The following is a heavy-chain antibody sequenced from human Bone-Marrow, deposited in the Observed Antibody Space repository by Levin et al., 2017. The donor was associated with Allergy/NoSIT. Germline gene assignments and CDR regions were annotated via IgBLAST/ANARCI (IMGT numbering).Heavy chain of an antibody. V-gene: IGHV3-7*01. CDR1: GFTFNNVW. CDR3: ATYDFWAPGSS. CDR2: INKDGGDQ. Sequence: ASVKVSCEASGFTFNNVWMSWVRQTPGKGLEWVAYINKDGGDQNYVDSVKGRFTISRDNAKNLLYLQMNSLRDDDTAVYYCATYDFWAPGSSWGQGILVTVSS. D-gene: IGHD3/OR15-3a*01. J-gene: IGHJ4*02.